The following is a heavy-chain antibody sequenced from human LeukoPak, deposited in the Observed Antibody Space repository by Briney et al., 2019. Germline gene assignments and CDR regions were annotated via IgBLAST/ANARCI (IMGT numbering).Heavy chain of an antibody. V-gene: IGHV4-4*07. CDR3: ARENYDILTGYSYFDY. CDR2: IYTSGST. D-gene: IGHD3-9*01. Sequence: PSETLSLTCTVSGGSISSYYWSWIRQPTGKGLEWIGRIYTSGSTNYNPSLKSRVTISVDKSKNQFSLKLSSVTAADTAVYYCARENYDILTGYSYFDYWGQGTLVTVSS. CDR1: GGSISSYY. J-gene: IGHJ4*02.